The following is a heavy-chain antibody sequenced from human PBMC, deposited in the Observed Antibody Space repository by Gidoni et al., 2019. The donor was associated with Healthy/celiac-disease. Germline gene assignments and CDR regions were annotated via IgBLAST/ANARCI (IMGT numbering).Heavy chain of an antibody. J-gene: IGHJ6*02. CDR3: ARGGGYYDIPYYYGMDV. Sequence: QVQLQESGPGLVKPSQTLSLTCTVSGGPISSVRYYWGWYRQHPGTGLEWIGYIYYSGSTYYNPSLKSRVTISVDTSKNQFSLKLSSVTAADTAVYYCARGGGYYDIPYYYGMDVWGQGTTVTVSS. CDR1: GGPISSVRYY. CDR2: IYYSGST. D-gene: IGHD3-9*01. V-gene: IGHV4-31*03.